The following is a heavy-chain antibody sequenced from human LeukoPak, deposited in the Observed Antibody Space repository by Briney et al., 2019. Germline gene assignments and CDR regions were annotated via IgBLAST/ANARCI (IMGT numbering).Heavy chain of an antibody. Sequence: ASVKVSCKASGYTFTSNYIHWVRLAPGQGLEWRGMIYPRDGSTSYAQKFQGRVTVTRDTSTSTVHMELSGLRSEDTAVYYCARDQEGFDYWGQGTLVAVSS. CDR3: ARDQEGFDY. J-gene: IGHJ4*02. CDR2: IYPRDGST. V-gene: IGHV1-46*01. CDR1: GYTFTSNY.